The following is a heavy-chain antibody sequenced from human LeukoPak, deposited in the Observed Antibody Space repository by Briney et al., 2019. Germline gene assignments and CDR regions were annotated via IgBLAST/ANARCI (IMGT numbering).Heavy chain of an antibody. CDR2: IYSGGST. Sequence: GGSLRLSCAASGFTVSSNYMSWVRQAQGKGLEWVAVIYSGGSTYYSDSVTGRFTISRDNSKNTLYLQMNSLRAEDTAVYYCARDSNYWGQGTLVTVSS. CDR3: ARDSNY. D-gene: IGHD3-22*01. CDR1: GFTVSSNY. V-gene: IGHV3-66*02. J-gene: IGHJ4*02.